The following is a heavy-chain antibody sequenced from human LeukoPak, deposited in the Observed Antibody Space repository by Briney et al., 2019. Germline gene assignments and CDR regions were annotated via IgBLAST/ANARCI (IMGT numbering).Heavy chain of an antibody. D-gene: IGHD3-22*01. Sequence: PGGSLRLSCAASGFTFSSYAMSWVRQTPGKGLEWVSAISGSGGSTYYADSVKGRFTISRDNSKNTLYLQMNSLRAEDTAVYYCAKDAPHYYDSTYNIDYWGQGTLVTVSS. J-gene: IGHJ4*02. V-gene: IGHV3-23*01. CDR3: AKDAPHYYDSTYNIDY. CDR2: ISGSGGST. CDR1: GFTFSSYA.